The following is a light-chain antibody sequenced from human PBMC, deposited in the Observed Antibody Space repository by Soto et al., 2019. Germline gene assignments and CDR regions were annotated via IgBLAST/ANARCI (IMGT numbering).Light chain of an antibody. Sequence: EIVLTQSPGTLSLSPGERATLSCRASQSVSSSYLAWYQQKPGQAPRLLIYGASRRATGIPDRFSGSGSGTAFTLTISRLQPEDFAVYYCQQYGSSPPWTFGQGTKVEIK. J-gene: IGKJ1*01. CDR3: QQYGSSPPWT. V-gene: IGKV3-20*01. CDR2: GAS. CDR1: QSVSSSY.